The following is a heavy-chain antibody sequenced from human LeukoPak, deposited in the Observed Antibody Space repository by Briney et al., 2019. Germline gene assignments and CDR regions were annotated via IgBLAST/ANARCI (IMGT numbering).Heavy chain of an antibody. CDR2: ISYSGST. Sequence: SETLSLTCTVSGGPISTCYWTWIRQPPGKGLEWIGSISYSGSTNYSPSLEGRVTMSVDTSKNPFSLKLRAVTAADTAVYFCARQELSHRSGSHFDYWGQGILVTVSS. CDR1: GGPISTCY. D-gene: IGHD3-16*02. CDR3: ARQELSHRSGSHFDY. V-gene: IGHV4-59*08. J-gene: IGHJ4*02.